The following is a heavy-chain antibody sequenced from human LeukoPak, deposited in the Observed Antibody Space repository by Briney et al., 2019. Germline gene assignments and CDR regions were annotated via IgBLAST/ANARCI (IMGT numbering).Heavy chain of an antibody. CDR3: AREMRFGSGSYYRTFDY. V-gene: IGHV4-4*07. J-gene: IGHJ4*02. CDR1: GGSISSYY. CDR2: IYTSGST. Sequence: PSETLSLTCTVSGGSISSYYWSWIRQPAGKGLEWIGRIYTSGSTNYNPSLKSRVTMSVDTSKNQFSLKLSSVTAADTAMYYCAREMRFGSGSYYRTFDYWGQGTLVTVSS. D-gene: IGHD3-10*01.